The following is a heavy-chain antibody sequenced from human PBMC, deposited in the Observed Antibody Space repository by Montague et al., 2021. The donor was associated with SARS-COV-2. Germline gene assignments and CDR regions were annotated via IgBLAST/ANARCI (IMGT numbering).Heavy chain of an antibody. J-gene: IGHJ5*02. CDR2: IYYSGTA. V-gene: IGHV4-59*08. Sequence: SETLSLTCTVSGGSISTYYWSWIRQPPGKGLEWIGYIYYSGTANCNPSLKSRVPISVDTSKNQFSLKVRSVTAADTAVYYCARLVGGRGTRFDPWGQGTLVTVSS. D-gene: IGHD1-14*01. CDR3: ARLVGGRGTRFDP. CDR1: GGSISTYY.